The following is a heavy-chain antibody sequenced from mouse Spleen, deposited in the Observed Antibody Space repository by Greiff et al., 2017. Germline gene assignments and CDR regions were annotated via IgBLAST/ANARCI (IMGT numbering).Heavy chain of an antibody. V-gene: IGHV1-5*01. J-gene: IGHJ2*01. CDR2: IYPGNSDT. CDR1: GYTFTSYW. CDR3: TGDYDVRENYFDY. Sequence: VHVKQSGTVLARPGASVKMSCKTSGYTFTSYWMHWVKQRPGQGLEWIGAIYPGNSDTSYNQKFKGKAKLTAVTSASTAYMELSSLTNEDSAVYYCTGDYDVRENYFDYWGQGTTLPVSS. D-gene: IGHD2-4*01.